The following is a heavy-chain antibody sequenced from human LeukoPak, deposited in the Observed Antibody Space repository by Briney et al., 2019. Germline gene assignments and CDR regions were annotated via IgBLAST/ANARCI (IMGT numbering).Heavy chain of an antibody. D-gene: IGHD2-15*01. Sequence: SVKVSCKASGGTFSSYAISWVRQAPGQGLEWMGGIIPIFGTANYAQKFQGRVTITTDESKNQFSLKLSSVTAADTAVYYCARHPPYNCSGGSCYYMDVWGKGTTVTVSS. CDR1: GGTFSSYA. CDR3: ARHPPYNCSGGSCYYMDV. CDR2: IIPIFGTA. V-gene: IGHV1-69*05. J-gene: IGHJ6*03.